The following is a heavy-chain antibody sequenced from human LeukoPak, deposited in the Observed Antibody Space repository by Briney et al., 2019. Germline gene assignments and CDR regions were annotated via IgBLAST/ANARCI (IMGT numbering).Heavy chain of an antibody. CDR1: GYSISSGYY. CDR2: IYHSGST. D-gene: IGHD6-13*01. CDR3: ATLAAAGDLQH. V-gene: IGHV4-38-2*01. Sequence: SETLSLTCAVSGYSISSGYYWGWIRQPPGKGLEWIGSIYHSGSTYYNPSLKSRVTISVDTSKNQFSLKLSSVTAADTAVYYCATLAAAGDLQHWGQGTLVTVSS. J-gene: IGHJ1*01.